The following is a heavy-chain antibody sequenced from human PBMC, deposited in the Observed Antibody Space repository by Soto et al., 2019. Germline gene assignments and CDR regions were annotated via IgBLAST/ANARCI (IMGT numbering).Heavy chain of an antibody. CDR2: IKSKTDGGTT. CDR1: GFTFSNAW. CDR3: TTDQSWGYYDSSGYYGYFDY. V-gene: IGHV3-15*07. D-gene: IGHD3-22*01. Sequence: GGSLRLSCAASGFTFSNAWMNWVRQAPGKGLEWVGRIKSKTDGGTTNYAAPVKGRFTISRDDSKNTLYLQMNSLKTEDTAVYYCTTDQSWGYYDSSGYYGYFDYWGQGTLVTVSS. J-gene: IGHJ4*02.